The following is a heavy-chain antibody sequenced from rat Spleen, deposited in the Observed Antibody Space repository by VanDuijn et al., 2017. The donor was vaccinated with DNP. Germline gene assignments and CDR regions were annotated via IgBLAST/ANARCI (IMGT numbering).Heavy chain of an antibody. V-gene: IGHV3-1*01. Sequence: EVQLQESGSGLVKPSQSLSLTCSVTGYSITSNFWGWIRKFPGNKMEYIGHISYSGSTSYNPSLKSRISITRDTSKNQFFLQLNSVTTEDTATYYCATGGAGIWFAYWGQGTLVTVSS. CDR3: ATGGAGIWFAY. D-gene: IGHD4-2*01. CDR1: GYSITSNF. J-gene: IGHJ3*01. CDR2: ISYSGST.